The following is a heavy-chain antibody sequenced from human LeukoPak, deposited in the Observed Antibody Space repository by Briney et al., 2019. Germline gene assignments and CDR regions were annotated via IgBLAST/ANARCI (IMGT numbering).Heavy chain of an antibody. D-gene: IGHD4-23*01. CDR2: IYYSGST. J-gene: IGHJ4*02. CDR3: TSGPTAVITPGGYFDY. CDR1: GGSISSYY. Sequence: SETLSLTCTVSGGSISSYYWSWIRQPPGKGLEWLGYIYYSGSTNYNPSLKSRVTISVDTSKNQFSLKLSSVTAADTAVYYCTSGPTAVITPGGYFDYWSQGTLVTVSS. V-gene: IGHV4-59*01.